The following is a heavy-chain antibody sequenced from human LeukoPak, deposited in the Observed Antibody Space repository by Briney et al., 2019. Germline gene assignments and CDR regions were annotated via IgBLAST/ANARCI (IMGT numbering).Heavy chain of an antibody. V-gene: IGHV1-46*03. J-gene: IGHJ4*02. CDR1: GSIFTSYY. Sequence: ASVKVSCKASGSIFTSYYMHWVRQAPGQGLEWLGVVYPIAGTSDPAQRFRARITLSDDTSTSTAYMELRSLKSEDTAIYFCVREYHGGYFDFWGQGTLVTVSS. CDR2: VYPIAGTS. D-gene: IGHD3-16*01. CDR3: VREYHGGYFDF.